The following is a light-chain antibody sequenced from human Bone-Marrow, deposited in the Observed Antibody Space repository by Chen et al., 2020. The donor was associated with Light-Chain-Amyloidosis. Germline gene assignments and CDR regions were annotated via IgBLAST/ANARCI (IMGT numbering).Light chain of an antibody. CDR2: RDT. J-gene: IGLJ2*01. CDR3: QSADSSGTYEVI. V-gene: IGLV3-25*03. Sequence: ELTQPPSVSVSPRQTARITCSGDDLPTKYAYWYQQKPGQAPVLVIHRDTERPSGISERFSGSSSGTTATLTISGVQAEDEADYHCQSADSSGTYEVIFGGGTKLTVL. CDR1: DLPTKY.